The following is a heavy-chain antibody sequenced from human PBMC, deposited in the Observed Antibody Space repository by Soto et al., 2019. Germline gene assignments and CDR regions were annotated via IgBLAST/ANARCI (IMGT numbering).Heavy chain of an antibody. CDR3: ARGDREDIEEVVGVRPGEYSMDV. Sequence: QVHLVESGGGVVQPGSSLRLSCAASEFTFRIFAMHWLRQSPGKGLEWVAVISYDGSRKADSVKVRFTVSRENSWNTLYLQMNSLRAEDTAIYYCARGDREDIEEVVGVRPGEYSMDVWGQGTTVTVSS. V-gene: IGHV3-30-3*01. CDR2: ISYDGSRK. CDR1: EFTFRIFA. D-gene: IGHD1-26*01. J-gene: IGHJ6*02.